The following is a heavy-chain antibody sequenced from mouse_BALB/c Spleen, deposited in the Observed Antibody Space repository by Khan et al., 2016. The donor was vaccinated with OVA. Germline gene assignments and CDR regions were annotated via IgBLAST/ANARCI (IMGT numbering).Heavy chain of an antibody. CDR3: AKGGYSSFAY. CDR1: GYSFTSYL. V-gene: IGHV1-5*01. Sequence: VQLQQSGTVLARPGASVKMSCKASGYSFTSYLIHWVKQRPGQGLEWIGDIYPGNSDTTYNQKFKDKAKLTAGTSANTAYMELSSLTNEDSAVYYCAKGGYSSFAYWGQGTLVTVSA. CDR2: IYPGNSDT. J-gene: IGHJ3*01. D-gene: IGHD1-3*01.